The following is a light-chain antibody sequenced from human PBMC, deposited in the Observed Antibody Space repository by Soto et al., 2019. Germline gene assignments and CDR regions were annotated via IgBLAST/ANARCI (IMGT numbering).Light chain of an antibody. V-gene: IGKV3-11*01. CDR1: QSVSGY. Sequence: EIVLTQSPATLSLSPGERATLSCRASQSVSGYLAWYQQKPGQAPRLLIYDGSHRAAGIPSRFSGSGSGTDCTLTISGLEPEDFAVYYCQQRSNWLISFGPGTKVDIK. CDR2: DGS. CDR3: QQRSNWLIS. J-gene: IGKJ3*01.